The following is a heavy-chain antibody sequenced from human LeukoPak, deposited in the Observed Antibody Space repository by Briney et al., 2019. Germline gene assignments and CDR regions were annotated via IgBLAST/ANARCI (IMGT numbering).Heavy chain of an antibody. CDR3: ARGHGVPEDVVPAGMDV. CDR2: ISSSSSYI. CDR1: GFTFSSYS. V-gene: IGHV3-21*01. Sequence: GGSLRLSCAASGFTFSSYSMNWVRQAPGKGLEWVSSISSSSSYIYYADSVKGRFTISRDNAKNSLYLQMNSLRAEDTAVYYCARGHGVPEDVVPAGMDVWGQGTTVTVSS. D-gene: IGHD2-2*01. J-gene: IGHJ6*02.